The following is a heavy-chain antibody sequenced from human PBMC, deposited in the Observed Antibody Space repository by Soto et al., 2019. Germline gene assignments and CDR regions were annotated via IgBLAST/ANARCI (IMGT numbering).Heavy chain of an antibody. J-gene: IGHJ3*01. CDR3: AREQQLGRAVDV. Sequence: SETLSLTCTVSGGSISSGGYYWSWIRQHPGKGLEWIGYIYYSGSTYYNPSLKSRFTISINTSKNQFSLQLSSVTAADTSVYYCAREQQLGRAVDVWGQGTRVTVSS. CDR2: IYYSGST. D-gene: IGHD6-6*01. V-gene: IGHV4-31*03. CDR1: GGSISSGGYY.